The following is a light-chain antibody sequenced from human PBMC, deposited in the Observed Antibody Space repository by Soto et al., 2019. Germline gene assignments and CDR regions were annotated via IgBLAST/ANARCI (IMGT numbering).Light chain of an antibody. CDR2: GAS. Sequence: DIQMTQSPSSLSASVGDRVTNTCRASQSISSYLNWYQQKPGKAPKLLIYGASSLQSGVPSRFTGSGSGTDFTLTISSLQPEDFATYYCQQTYSSPYTFGQGTKLEIK. CDR3: QQTYSSPYT. CDR1: QSISSY. J-gene: IGKJ2*01. V-gene: IGKV1-39*01.